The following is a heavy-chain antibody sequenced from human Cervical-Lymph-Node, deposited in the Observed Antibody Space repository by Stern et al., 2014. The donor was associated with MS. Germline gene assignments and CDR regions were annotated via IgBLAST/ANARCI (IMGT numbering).Heavy chain of an antibody. Sequence: VQLVESGAEVKKPGASVKVSCKASGSTFPSYYMNWVRQAPGKGLEWMGKINPSGGSTSYAQKFQGRVTMTRDTSTSTVYMELSSLRSEDTAVYYCARVKTRWPYYYGMDVWGQGTTVTVSS. V-gene: IGHV1-46*01. CDR2: INPSGGST. D-gene: IGHD5-24*01. CDR3: ARVKTRWPYYYGMDV. CDR1: GSTFPSYY. J-gene: IGHJ6*02.